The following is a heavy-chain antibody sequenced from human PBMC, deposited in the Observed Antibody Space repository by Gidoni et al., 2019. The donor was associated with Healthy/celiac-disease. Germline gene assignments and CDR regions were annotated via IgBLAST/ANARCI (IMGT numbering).Heavy chain of an antibody. J-gene: IGHJ6*02. D-gene: IGHD4-17*01. CDR2: INPSGGST. CDR1: GYSFTSYY. Sequence: QVQLVQSGAEVKKPGASVQVSCKASGYSFTSYYMLWVRQAPGQGLEWMGLINPSGGSTSYAQKFQGRVTMTRDTSTSTVYMELSSLRSEDTAVYYCARDGYGDFRDYYYGMDVWGQGTTVTVSS. V-gene: IGHV1-46*01. CDR3: ARDGYGDFRDYYYGMDV.